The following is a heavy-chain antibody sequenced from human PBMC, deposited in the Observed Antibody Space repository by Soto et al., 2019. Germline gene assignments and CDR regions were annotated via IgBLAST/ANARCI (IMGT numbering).Heavy chain of an antibody. CDR1: GGSISGGGYS. J-gene: IGHJ4*02. D-gene: IGHD2-15*01. CDR3: ARDNFYGGRYYFDY. V-gene: IGHV4-30-2*01. Sequence: SETLSLTCAVSGGSISGGGYSWSWIRQPPGKGLEWIGYIYHSGSTYYNPSLKSRVTISVDRSKNQFSLKLSSVTAADTAVYYCARDNFYGGRYYFDYWGQGTLVTVSS. CDR2: IYHSGST.